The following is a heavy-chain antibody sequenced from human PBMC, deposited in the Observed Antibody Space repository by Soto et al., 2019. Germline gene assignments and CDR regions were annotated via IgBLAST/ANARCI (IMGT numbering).Heavy chain of an antibody. J-gene: IGHJ4*02. V-gene: IGHV3-9*01. CDR1: GFTFYDYA. D-gene: IGHD4-17*01. CDR3: DTGLYYCARQDHGDYEFFFDY. CDR2: ISWNSGSI. Sequence: PWGSLRLSCAASGFTFYDYAIHCFRQSPVKCLEWVSGISWNSGSIGYADSVKGRFTISRDNAKNSLYLQMNQFSLKVTSVTAADTGLYYCARQDHGDYEFFFDYWGQGTLVTVSS.